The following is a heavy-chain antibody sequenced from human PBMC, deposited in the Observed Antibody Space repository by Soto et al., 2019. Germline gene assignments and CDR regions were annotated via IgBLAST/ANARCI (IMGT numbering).Heavy chain of an antibody. CDR1: GASMKSIGQY. Sequence: AETLSLTCTVSGASMKSIGQYWGWIRQPPGKALDLIGSVSDSGSTYHNLSLKSRVTIYVDTSKHQFSLTLTSVTAAETAVYFCARHRMRDWLVFPLTASFDXWGQGLLLTVSX. J-gene: IGHJ4*02. CDR3: ARHRMRDWLVFPLTASFDX. D-gene: IGHD6-19*01. V-gene: IGHV4-39*01. CDR2: VSDSGST.